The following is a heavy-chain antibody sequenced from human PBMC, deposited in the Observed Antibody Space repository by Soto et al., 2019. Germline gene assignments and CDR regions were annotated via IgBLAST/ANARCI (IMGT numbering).Heavy chain of an antibody. CDR2: ISAYNGNT. D-gene: IGHD4-17*01. Sequence: VASVKVSCKVSGYTFTNFGISWVRQAPGQGLEWMGWISAYNGNTNYAQKFQGRVTMTTDTSTSTAYMELRSLRSDDTAMYYCARHGERTIRSLNWFDPWGQGTLVTVSS. CDR3: ARHGERTIRSLNWFDP. V-gene: IGHV1-18*01. CDR1: GYTFTNFG. J-gene: IGHJ5*02.